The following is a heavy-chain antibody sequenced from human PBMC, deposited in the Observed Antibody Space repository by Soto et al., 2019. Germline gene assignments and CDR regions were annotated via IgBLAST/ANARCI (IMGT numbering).Heavy chain of an antibody. CDR3: ARGPYYDFWSGYYTETYYYGMDV. Sequence: SETLSLTCAVSSGSISSSNWWSWVRQPPGKGLEWIGEIYHSGSTNYNPSLKSRVTISVDKSKNQFSLKLSSVTAADTAVYYCARGPYYDFWSGYYTETYYYGMDVWGQGTTVAVSS. J-gene: IGHJ6*02. D-gene: IGHD3-3*01. CDR2: IYHSGST. CDR1: SGSISSSNW. V-gene: IGHV4-4*02.